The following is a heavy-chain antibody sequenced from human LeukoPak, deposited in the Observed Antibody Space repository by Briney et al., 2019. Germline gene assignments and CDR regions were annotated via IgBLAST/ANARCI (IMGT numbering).Heavy chain of an antibody. CDR3: AGDEGWTFDI. D-gene: IGHD5-24*01. CDR2: IKQDGSDK. V-gene: IGHV3-7*01. J-gene: IGHJ3*02. CDR1: GFSFSTHW. Sequence: GGSLRLSCAASGFSFSTHWMSWFRQAPGKRLEWVALIKQDGSDKHYVDSVKGRFTISRDNAKNSLYLQMNSLRADDTAVYYCAGDEGWTFDIWGQGTKVTVSS.